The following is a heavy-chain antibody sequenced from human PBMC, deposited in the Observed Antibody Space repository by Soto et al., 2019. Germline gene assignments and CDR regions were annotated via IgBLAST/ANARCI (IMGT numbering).Heavy chain of an antibody. V-gene: IGHV4-34*01. D-gene: IGHD2-21*02. CDR2: INHSGST. Sequence: PSETLALTCAVCGGSFSGYYCGWIRQPQGKGLEWIGEINHSGSTNYNPSLKSRVTISVDTYKNQFSLKLSSVTAADTAVYYCARGVVVTAHYWFDPWGQGTLVTVS. CDR3: ARGVVVTAHYWFDP. J-gene: IGHJ5*02. CDR1: GGSFSGYY.